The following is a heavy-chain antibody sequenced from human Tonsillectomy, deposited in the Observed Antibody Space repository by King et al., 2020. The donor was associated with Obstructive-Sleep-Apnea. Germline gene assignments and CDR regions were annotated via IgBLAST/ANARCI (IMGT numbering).Heavy chain of an antibody. CDR2: IYYSGST. CDR1: GGSISSSSYY. J-gene: IGHJ4*02. Sequence: QLQESGPGLVKPSETLSLTCTVSGGSISSSSYYWGWIRQPPGKGLEWIGSIYYSGSTYYNPSLKSRVTISVDTSKNQFSLKLSSVTAADTAVYYCARLTYYDILTGYYRVSYFDYWGQGTLVTVSS. D-gene: IGHD3-9*01. CDR3: ARLTYYDILTGYYRVSYFDY. V-gene: IGHV4-39*07.